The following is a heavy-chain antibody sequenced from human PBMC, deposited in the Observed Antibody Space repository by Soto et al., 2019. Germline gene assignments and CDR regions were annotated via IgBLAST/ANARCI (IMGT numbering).Heavy chain of an antibody. D-gene: IGHD6-19*01. V-gene: IGHV3-7*01. CDR3: ARDRWWLVH. J-gene: IGHJ4*02. Sequence: GSLKLSCSTLWFPFRGYWMNWVRQAPGKGLEWVANIKQDGGEKNYVDSVKGRFTISRDNAKNSLYLQMNSLRAEDTAVYYCARDRWWLVHWGQGT. CDR2: IKQDGGEK. CDR1: WFPFRGYW.